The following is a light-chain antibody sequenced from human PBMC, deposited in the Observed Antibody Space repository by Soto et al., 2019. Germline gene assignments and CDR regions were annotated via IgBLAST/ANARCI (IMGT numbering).Light chain of an antibody. CDR3: HQYNDRPRT. CDR1: QSVSSN. Sequence: EIVMTQSPATLSVSPGERATLSCRASQSVSSNLAWYQQKPGQAPRLLIYGASTRATGIPARFSGSGSGTEFTLTISSLQSEDFAAYYCHQYNDRPRTFGQGTKLEIK. V-gene: IGKV3-15*01. CDR2: GAS. J-gene: IGKJ2*01.